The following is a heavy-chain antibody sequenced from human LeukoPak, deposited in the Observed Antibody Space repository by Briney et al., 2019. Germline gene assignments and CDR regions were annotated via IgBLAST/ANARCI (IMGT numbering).Heavy chain of an antibody. CDR1: GITLSNYG. Sequence: GGSLRLSCAVSGITLSNYGMSGVRQAPGKGLEWVSGISWNSGSIGYADSVKGRFTISRDNAKNSLYLQMNSLRAEDTALYYCAKDGSGDWGQGTLVTVSS. CDR3: AKDGSGD. J-gene: IGHJ4*02. D-gene: IGHD1-26*01. CDR2: ISWNSGSI. V-gene: IGHV3-9*01.